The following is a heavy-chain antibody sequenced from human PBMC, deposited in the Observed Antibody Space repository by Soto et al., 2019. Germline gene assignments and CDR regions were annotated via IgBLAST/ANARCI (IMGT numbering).Heavy chain of an antibody. CDR1: GYTFTSYG. CDR3: ARDEAYKWNDGGRFDP. D-gene: IGHD1-1*01. J-gene: IGHJ5*02. CDR2: ISAYNGNT. Sequence: QVQLVQSGAEVKKPGASVKVSCKASGYTFTSYGISWVRQASGQGLEWMGWISAYNGNTKYAQKLQGRVTMTTDTATSTADMELRSLRSDDTAVYYCARDEAYKWNDGGRFDPWGQGTLVTVSS. V-gene: IGHV1-18*01.